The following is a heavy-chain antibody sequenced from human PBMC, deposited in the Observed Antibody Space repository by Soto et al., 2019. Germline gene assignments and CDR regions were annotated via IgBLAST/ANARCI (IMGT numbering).Heavy chain of an antibody. V-gene: IGHV5-51*01. CDR3: ASPPKPNSSGWYYFDS. CDR2: IYPGDSDT. CDR1: GYSFTSYW. J-gene: IGHJ4*02. Sequence: GESLKISCKGSGYSFTSYWIGWVRQMPGKGLEWMGIIYPGDSDTRYSPSFQGQVTISADKSISTAYLQWSSLKASDTALYYCASPPKPNSSGWYYFDSGGQGT. D-gene: IGHD6-19*01.